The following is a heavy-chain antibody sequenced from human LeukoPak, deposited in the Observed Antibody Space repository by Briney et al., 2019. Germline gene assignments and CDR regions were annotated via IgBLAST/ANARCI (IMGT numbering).Heavy chain of an antibody. D-gene: IGHD5-18*01. V-gene: IGHV4-39*01. J-gene: IGHJ4*02. CDR2: IYYSGST. Sequence: SETLSLTCTVSGGSISSSSYYWGWIRQPPGKGLEWIGSIYYSGSTYYNPSLKSRVTISVDTSKNQFSLKLSSVTAADTAVYYCARGGYSYGIVYDYWGQGTLVTVSP. CDR1: GGSISSSSYY. CDR3: ARGGYSYGIVYDY.